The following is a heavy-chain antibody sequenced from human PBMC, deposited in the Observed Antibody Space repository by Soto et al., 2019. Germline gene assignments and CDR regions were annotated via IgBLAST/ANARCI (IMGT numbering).Heavy chain of an antibody. J-gene: IGHJ4*02. Sequence: PSETRSVTCSVAGGSLCYGVCSWSWIRQSPGKGLEWIGYISRLDNPYFHPSFKSRVTMSIDRSRNQFYLNLSSMTAADRAVYYCARGAGYDPFDYWGQGVLVTVSS. V-gene: IGHV4-30-2*06. CDR3: ARGAGYDPFDY. D-gene: IGHD5-12*01. CDR2: ISRLDNP. CDR1: GGSLCYGVCS.